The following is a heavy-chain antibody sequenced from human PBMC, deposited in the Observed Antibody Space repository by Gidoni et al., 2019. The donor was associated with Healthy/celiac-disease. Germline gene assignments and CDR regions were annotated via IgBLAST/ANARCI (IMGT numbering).Heavy chain of an antibody. CDR2: IYYSGST. Sequence: QLQLQASGPGLVKPSETLSLPCTVSVGSISSSSYYWGWIRQPPGKGLEWIGSIYYSGSTYYNPSLKSRVTISVDTAKNQFSLKLSSVTAADTAVYYCARDTLPLYCSSTSCYPNYGMDVWGQGTTVTVSS. CDR1: VGSISSSSYY. J-gene: IGHJ6*02. V-gene: IGHV4-39*07. CDR3: ARDTLPLYCSSTSCYPNYGMDV. D-gene: IGHD2-2*01.